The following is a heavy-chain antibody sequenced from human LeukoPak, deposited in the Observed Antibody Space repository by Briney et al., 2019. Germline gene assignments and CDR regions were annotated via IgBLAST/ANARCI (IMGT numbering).Heavy chain of an antibody. D-gene: IGHD2-21*02. CDR3: ARDQGGAVVTPFDY. J-gene: IGHJ4*02. V-gene: IGHV1-2*02. CDR1: GYTFSGYY. Sequence: ASVKVSCKASGYTFSGYYMHWVRQAPGQGLEWMGWINPKSGGTNFAQKLQGRVTMTRDTSINTAYMEVSGLTSDDTAVYYCARDQGGAVVTPFDYWGQGTLVTVSS. CDR2: INPKSGGT.